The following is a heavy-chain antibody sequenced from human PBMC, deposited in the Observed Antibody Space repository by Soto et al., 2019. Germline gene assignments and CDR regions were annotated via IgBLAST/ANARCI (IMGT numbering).Heavy chain of an antibody. CDR2: IYYGGGT. Sequence: QVQLQESGPGLVKPSPTLSLTCTVSGDSISRDGQYWSWIRQHPGKGLEWIGDIYYGGGTPYKPSLNPSLKSRVAISMDTSQSQLSLRLASVTAADTAVYYCATRHDPLTGPTAFAVWGPGTMV. CDR1: GDSISRDGQY. J-gene: IGHJ3*01. CDR3: ATRHDPLTGPTAFAV. D-gene: IGHD3-9*01. V-gene: IGHV4-31*03.